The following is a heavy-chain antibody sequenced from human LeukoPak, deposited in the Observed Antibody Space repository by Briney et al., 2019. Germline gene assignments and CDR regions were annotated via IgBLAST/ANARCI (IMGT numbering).Heavy chain of an antibody. V-gene: IGHV5-51*01. Sequence: GESLKISCKASGYSFTSYWIGWVRQMPGKGLEWMGIIYPGDSDTRYSPSFQGQVTISADKSISTAYLQWSSLKASDTAMYYCARHRTYYDFWSGYNPGWFDPWGQGTLVTVSS. CDR3: ARHRTYYDFWSGYNPGWFDP. CDR1: GYSFTSYW. D-gene: IGHD3-3*01. CDR2: IYPGDSDT. J-gene: IGHJ5*02.